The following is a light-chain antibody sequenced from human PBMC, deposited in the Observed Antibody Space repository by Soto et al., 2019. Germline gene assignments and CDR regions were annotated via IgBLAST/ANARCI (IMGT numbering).Light chain of an antibody. V-gene: IGLV2-14*01. CDR3: SSYTTSTPLIV. CDR2: EVT. J-gene: IGLJ1*01. CDR1: SSDVGAYNY. Sequence: QSVLTQPASVSGSPGQSITIFCTGTSSDVGAYNYVSWCHQHPGTAPKLLIYEVTIRPSGVSNRFSGSKSGNTASLTISGLQAEDEADYYCSSYTTSTPLIVFGPGTKVTVL.